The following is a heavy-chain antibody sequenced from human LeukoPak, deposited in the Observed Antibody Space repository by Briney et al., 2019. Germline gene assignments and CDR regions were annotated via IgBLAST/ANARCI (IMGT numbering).Heavy chain of an antibody. CDR3: AREVVTIFGVATRRGFDY. D-gene: IGHD3-3*01. Sequence: TSSETLSLTCTVSGGSISSGGYYWSWIRQHPGKGLEWIGYIYYSGSTYYNPSLKSRVTISVDTSKNQFSLKLSSVTAADTAVYYCAREVVTIFGVATRRGFDYRGQGTLVTVSS. CDR2: IYYSGST. J-gene: IGHJ4*02. CDR1: GGSISSGGYY. V-gene: IGHV4-31*03.